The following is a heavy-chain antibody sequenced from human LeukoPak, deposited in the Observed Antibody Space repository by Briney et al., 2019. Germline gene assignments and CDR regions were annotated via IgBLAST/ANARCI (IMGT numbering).Heavy chain of an antibody. CDR1: GGTFSSYA. Sequence: ASVKVSFKASGGTFSSYATSWVRQAPGQGLEWMGGIIPIFGTANYAQKFQGRVTITADESTSTAYMELSSLRSEDTAVYYCAGGVQYYFDYWGQGTLVTVSS. V-gene: IGHV1-69*13. CDR3: AGGVQYYFDY. D-gene: IGHD4-11*01. CDR2: IIPIFGTA. J-gene: IGHJ4*02.